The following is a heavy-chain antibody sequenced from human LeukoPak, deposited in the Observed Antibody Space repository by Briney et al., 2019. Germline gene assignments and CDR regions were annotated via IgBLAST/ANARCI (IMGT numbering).Heavy chain of an antibody. V-gene: IGHV4-39*01. Sequence: PSETLSLTCTVSGGSISSSSYYWGWIRQPPGKGLGGMGTIYYNGNTYYNPSLKSRVTMSEDTSRNQFSLKLSSVTAADTAIYYCARLPSGYTSSLGVFDNWGQGTLVTASS. D-gene: IGHD6-13*01. J-gene: IGHJ4*02. CDR1: GGSISSSSYY. CDR2: IYYNGNT. CDR3: ARLPSGYTSSLGVFDN.